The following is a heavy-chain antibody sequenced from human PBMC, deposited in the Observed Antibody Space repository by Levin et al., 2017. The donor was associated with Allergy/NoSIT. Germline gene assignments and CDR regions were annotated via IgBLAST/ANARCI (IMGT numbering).Heavy chain of an antibody. V-gene: IGHV3-7*01. D-gene: IGHD3-22*01. CDR1: GFLFPSYW. CDR2: INKDGSEK. CDR3: ARVFTTNSWLEDS. J-gene: IGHJ4*02. Sequence: QPGGSLRLSCAASGFLFPSYWMSWVRQAPGKGLEWVANINKDGSEKFYLDSVKGRFTISRDNAKNSLYLQMNTLRTEDTAVYFCARVFTTNSWLEDSWGQGTLVTVSS.